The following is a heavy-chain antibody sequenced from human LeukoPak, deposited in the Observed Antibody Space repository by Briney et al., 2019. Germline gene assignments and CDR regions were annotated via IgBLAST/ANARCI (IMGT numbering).Heavy chain of an antibody. CDR2: IYYSGST. Sequence: PSETLSLTCIVSGDSISSSTCYWSWIRQPPGKGLEWIGYIYYSGSTYYNPSLKSRVTISVDTSKNQFSLKLSSVTAADTAVYYCARVAAAGTHDYWGQGTLVTVSS. D-gene: IGHD6-13*01. CDR1: GDSISSSTCY. V-gene: IGHV4-30-4*08. CDR3: ARVAAAGTHDY. J-gene: IGHJ4*02.